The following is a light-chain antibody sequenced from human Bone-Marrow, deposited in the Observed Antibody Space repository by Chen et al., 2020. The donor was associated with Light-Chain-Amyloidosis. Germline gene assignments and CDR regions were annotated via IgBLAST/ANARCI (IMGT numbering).Light chain of an antibody. V-gene: IGKV3-15*01. CDR1: QSVSGN. CDR3: QGYENWPRT. J-gene: IGKJ1*01. Sequence: DIVMTQSPATLSVSPGERATLFCRASQSVSGNLAWYQQRPGQAPRLLIHSASTRATGVPARFSGSGLGTDFTLLISSLQSDDFAIDYCQGYENWPRTFGQGTKV. CDR2: SAS.